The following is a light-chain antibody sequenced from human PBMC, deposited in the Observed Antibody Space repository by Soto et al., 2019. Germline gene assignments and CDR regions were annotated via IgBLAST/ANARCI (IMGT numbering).Light chain of an antibody. CDR1: SSDIGGFNY. CDR3: TSYTSSSNNYV. CDR2: EVS. Sequence: QSALTQPASVSGSPGQSITISCTGTSSDIGGFNYVSWYQQHPGKAPKLMIYEVSNRPSGVYNRFSGSKSGNTASLTISGLHDEDEADYYCTSYTSSSNNYVFGTGTKLTVL. V-gene: IGLV2-14*01. J-gene: IGLJ1*01.